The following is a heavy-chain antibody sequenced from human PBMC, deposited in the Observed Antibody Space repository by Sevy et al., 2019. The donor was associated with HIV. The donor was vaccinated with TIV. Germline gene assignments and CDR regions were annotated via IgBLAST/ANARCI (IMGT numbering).Heavy chain of an antibody. D-gene: IGHD3-22*01. CDR3: ARGPHHYYDSSAFFEY. J-gene: IGHJ4*02. CDR2: IINSGSTR. CDR1: EFTFSSYE. Sequence: GGSLRLSCSASEFTFSSYEMNWVRQAPGKGLEWVSNIINSGSTRYYADSVKGRFTISRDNAKNSLFLQMNSLRAEDTAVYYCARGPHHYYDSSAFFEYWGQGTLVTVSS. V-gene: IGHV3-48*03.